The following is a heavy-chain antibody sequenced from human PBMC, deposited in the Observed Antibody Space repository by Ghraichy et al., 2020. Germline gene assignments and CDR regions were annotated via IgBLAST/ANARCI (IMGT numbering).Heavy chain of an antibody. CDR3: ARDYSMTTENNWFDP. CDR1: GGSISSYY. J-gene: IGHJ5*02. CDR2: IYTSGST. Sequence: SETLSLTCTVSGGSISSYYWSWIRQPAGKGLEWIGRIYTSGSTNYNPSLKSRVTMSVDTSKNQFSLKLSSVTAADTAVYYCARDYSMTTENNWFDPWGQGTLVTVSS. D-gene: IGHD4-11*01. V-gene: IGHV4-4*07.